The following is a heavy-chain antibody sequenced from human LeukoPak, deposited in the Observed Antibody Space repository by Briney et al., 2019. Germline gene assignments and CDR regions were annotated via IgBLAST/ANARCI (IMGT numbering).Heavy chain of an antibody. CDR2: IKEDGSKK. CDR1: GFTFSSYS. Sequence: GGSLRLSCEASGFTFSSYSMNWVRQAPGKGLEWVANIKEDGSKKNYVDSVKGRFTISRDNAKNSLYLQMNSLRAEDTAVYYCATPLDYYDSSGYHQGGDWGQGTLVTVSS. CDR3: ATPLDYYDSSGYHQGGD. D-gene: IGHD3-22*01. J-gene: IGHJ4*02. V-gene: IGHV3-7*03.